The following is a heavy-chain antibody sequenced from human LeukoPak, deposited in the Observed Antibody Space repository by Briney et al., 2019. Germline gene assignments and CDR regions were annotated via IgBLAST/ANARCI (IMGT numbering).Heavy chain of an antibody. CDR1: GFSLSSYW. CDR3: AKASGSFHFYYYGMDV. J-gene: IGHJ6*02. V-gene: IGHV3-7*04. Sequence: GGSLRLSCVGSGFSLSSYWMSWVRQTPGEGLEWVANIKHDGSDKYYVDSVKGRFTISRDNAKNSMYRQVKSLRVEATAAYYSAKASGSFHFYYYGMDVWGQGTTVTVSS. CDR2: IKHDGSDK. D-gene: IGHD1-26*01.